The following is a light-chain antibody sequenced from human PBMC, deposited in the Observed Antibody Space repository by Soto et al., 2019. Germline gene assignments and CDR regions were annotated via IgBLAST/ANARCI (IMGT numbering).Light chain of an antibody. CDR3: QQYGRSATFT. J-gene: IGKJ3*01. Sequence: ELVLTQSPGTLSASPGERATLSCRASQSVSGNYLAWYQQKLGRAPRLLIHGATSRATGIPDRFSGSVSGTDFTLTISRLEPEDFAVYYCQQYGRSATFTFGPGTKVDIK. CDR2: GAT. V-gene: IGKV3-20*01. CDR1: QSVSGNY.